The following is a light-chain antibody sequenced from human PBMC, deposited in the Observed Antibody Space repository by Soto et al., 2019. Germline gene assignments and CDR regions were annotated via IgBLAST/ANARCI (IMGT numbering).Light chain of an antibody. J-gene: IGLJ1*01. Sequence: QSVLTQPPSVSAAPGQKVTISCSGSSSNIGNNYVSWYQQLRVTAPKLLIYENNKRPSGIPDRFSGSKSGTSATLGITGLQTGDDADYYCGTWDSSLSADVFGTGTKLTVL. V-gene: IGLV1-51*02. CDR2: ENN. CDR3: GTWDSSLSADV. CDR1: SSNIGNNY.